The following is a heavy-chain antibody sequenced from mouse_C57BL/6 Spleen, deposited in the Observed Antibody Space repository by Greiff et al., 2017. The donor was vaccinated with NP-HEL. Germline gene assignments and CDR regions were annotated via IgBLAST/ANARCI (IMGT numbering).Heavy chain of an antibody. CDR2: IHPNSGST. Sequence: QVQLQQSGAELARPGASVKLSCKASGYTFTSYWMHWVKQRPGQGLEWIGMIHPNSGSTNYNEKFKSKATLTVDKSSSTAYMQLSSLTSEDSAVYYCARGSYYYGSSYDFDYWGQGTTLTVSS. J-gene: IGHJ2*01. D-gene: IGHD1-1*01. V-gene: IGHV1-64*01. CDR1: GYTFTSYW. CDR3: ARGSYYYGSSYDFDY.